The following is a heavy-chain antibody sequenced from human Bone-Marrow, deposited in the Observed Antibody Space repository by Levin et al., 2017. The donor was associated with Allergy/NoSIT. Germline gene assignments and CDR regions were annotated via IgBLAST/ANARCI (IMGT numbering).Heavy chain of an antibody. CDR2: IWYSGSHQ. V-gene: IGHV3-33*01. CDR3: ARDIGYEATFYGLDV. J-gene: IGHJ6*02. CDR1: GFTFRSYG. D-gene: IGHD5-12*01. Sequence: SCAASGFTFRSYGMHWVRQAPGKGLEWVAVIWYSGSHQYYADSVKGRFTISRDSSKNTLFLQMNNLTVEDTAVYFCARDIGYEATFYGLDVWGQGTTVTVSS.